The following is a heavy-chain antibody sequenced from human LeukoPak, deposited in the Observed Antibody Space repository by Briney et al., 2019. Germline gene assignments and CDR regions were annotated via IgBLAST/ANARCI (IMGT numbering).Heavy chain of an antibody. Sequence: ASVKVSCKASGYTFTGYYMHWVREAPGQGLEWMGWINPNSGGTNYAQKFQGRVTLTRDTSISTAYMEQSRLRSDDTAVYYCARELRKGNWFDPWGQGTLVTVSS. CDR3: ARELRKGNWFDP. V-gene: IGHV1-2*02. CDR2: INPNSGGT. CDR1: GYTFTGYY. J-gene: IGHJ5*02. D-gene: IGHD3-3*01.